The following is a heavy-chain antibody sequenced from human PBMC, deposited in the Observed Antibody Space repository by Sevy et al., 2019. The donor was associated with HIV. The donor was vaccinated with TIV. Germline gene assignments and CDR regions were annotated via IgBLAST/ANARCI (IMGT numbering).Heavy chain of an antibody. J-gene: IGHJ4*02. V-gene: IGHV3-64*02. Sequence: GGSLRLSCAASGFTFSSYVMHWARQAPGKGLESVSAISSTGGNTYYIDSVKGRFTFSRDNSKNTLYLQMDSLRVEDMAVYYCVRRGTAGSYDYWGQGALVTVSS. D-gene: IGHD1-26*01. CDR1: GFTFSSYV. CDR3: VRRGTAGSYDY. CDR2: ISSTGGNT.